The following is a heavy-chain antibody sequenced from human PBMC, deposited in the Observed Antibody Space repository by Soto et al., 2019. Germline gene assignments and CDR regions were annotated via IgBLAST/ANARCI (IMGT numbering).Heavy chain of an antibody. D-gene: IGHD1-26*01. J-gene: IGHJ6*02. Sequence: KPGGSLRLSCAASGFTFSNAWMRWVRQAPGKWREWGGRIKSKTDGGTTDYAAPVKGRFTISRDDSKNTMYLQMNSLKTEDTAVYYCTTGGAALYYYYYGMDVWGQGTTVTVSS. CDR2: IKSKTDGGTT. CDR1: GFTFSNAW. CDR3: TTGGAALYYYYYGMDV. V-gene: IGHV3-15*01.